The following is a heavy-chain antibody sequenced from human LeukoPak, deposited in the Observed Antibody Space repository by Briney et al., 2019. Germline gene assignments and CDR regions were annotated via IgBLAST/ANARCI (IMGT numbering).Heavy chain of an antibody. D-gene: IGHD2-2*01. CDR2: IKQDGSEK. V-gene: IGHV3-7*01. CDR1: GFTFSSYW. CDR3: ARGRSYPRRNWFDP. J-gene: IGHJ5*02. Sequence: GGSLRLSCAASGFTFSSYWMSWVRQAPGKGLEWVANIKQDGSEKYYVDSVKGRFTISRDNAKNSLYLQMNSLRAEDTAVYYCARGRSYPRRNWFDPWGQGTLVTVSS.